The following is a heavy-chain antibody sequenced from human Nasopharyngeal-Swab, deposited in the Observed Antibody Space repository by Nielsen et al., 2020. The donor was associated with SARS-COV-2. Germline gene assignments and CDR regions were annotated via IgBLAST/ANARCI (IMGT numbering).Heavy chain of an antibody. V-gene: IGHV4-34*01. CDR3: ARVYDFWSGYDY. J-gene: IGHJ4*02. CDR1: GGSFSGYY. D-gene: IGHD3-3*01. CDR2: INHSGST. Sequence: SATLSLTCAVYGGSFSGYYWSWIRQPPGKGLEWIGEINHSGSTNYNPSLKSRVTISVDTSKNQFSLKLSSVTAADTAVYYCARVYDFWSGYDYWGQGTLVTVSS.